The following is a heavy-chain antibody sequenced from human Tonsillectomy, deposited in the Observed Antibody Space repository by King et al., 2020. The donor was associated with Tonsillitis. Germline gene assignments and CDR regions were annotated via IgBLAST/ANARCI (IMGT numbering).Heavy chain of an antibody. CDR2: NSYDGSNK. J-gene: IGHJ4*02. Sequence: VQLVESGGGVVQPGRSPRLSCAASGFTFSSYTMHWVRQAPGKGLEWVAVNSYDGSNKNYADSLKGRFTISRENSKNTLYLQMDSLIAEDTAVYYCARDFGGNCYLYYFDYWGQGTLVTVSS. CDR1: GFTFSSYT. V-gene: IGHV3-30-3*01. CDR3: ARDFGGNCYLYYFDY. D-gene: IGHD2-15*01.